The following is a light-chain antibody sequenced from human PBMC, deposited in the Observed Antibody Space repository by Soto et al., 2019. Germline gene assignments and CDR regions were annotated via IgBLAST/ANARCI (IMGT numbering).Light chain of an antibody. V-gene: IGKV3-11*01. J-gene: IGKJ2*01. CDR3: QQRSNWPRT. Sequence: EIVLTQSPATLSLSPGERATLSCRASQSVSSYLAWYQQKPGQAPRLLIYDASNRATGIPARFSGSGSGTDFTLTISRLETEDFAVYYCQQRSNWPRTFGQGTKLEIK. CDR1: QSVSSY. CDR2: DAS.